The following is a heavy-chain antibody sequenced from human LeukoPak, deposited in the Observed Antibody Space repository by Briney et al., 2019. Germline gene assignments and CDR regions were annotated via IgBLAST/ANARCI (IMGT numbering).Heavy chain of an antibody. Sequence: PSETLSLTCTVSGGSISSHHWSWIRQPPGKGLEWIGHIYYSGSTNYNPSLKSRVTISVDTSKNKFSLKLSSVTAADTAVYYCARASSYSSSWPPNDFDYWGQGTLVTVSS. CDR3: ARASSYSSSWPPNDFDY. J-gene: IGHJ4*02. D-gene: IGHD6-13*01. V-gene: IGHV4-59*11. CDR1: GGSISSHH. CDR2: IYYSGST.